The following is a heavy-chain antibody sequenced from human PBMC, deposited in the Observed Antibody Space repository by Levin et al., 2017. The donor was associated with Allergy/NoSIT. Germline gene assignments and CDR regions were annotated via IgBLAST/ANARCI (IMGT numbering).Heavy chain of an antibody. CDR3: AKVESYDFWSGYTHHDAFDI. D-gene: IGHD3-3*01. CDR2: ISGSGGST. CDR1: GFTFSSYA. V-gene: IGHV3-23*01. Sequence: PGGSLRLSCAASGFTFSSYAMSWVRQAPGKGLEWVSAISGSGGSTYYADSVKGRFTISRDNSKNTLYLQMNSLRAEDTAVYYCAKVESYDFWSGYTHHDAFDIWGQGTMVTVSS. J-gene: IGHJ3*02.